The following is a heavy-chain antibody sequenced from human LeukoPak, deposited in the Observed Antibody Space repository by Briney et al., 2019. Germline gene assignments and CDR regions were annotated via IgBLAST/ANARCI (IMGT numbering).Heavy chain of an antibody. Sequence: ASVKVSCKASGYTFTSYDINWVRQATGQGLEWMGWMNPNSGNTGYAQKFQGRVTITRNTSISTAYMELSSLRSEDTAVYYCARGERRDGYIDYWGQGTLVTVSS. CDR2: MNPNSGNT. D-gene: IGHD5-24*01. V-gene: IGHV1-8*01. J-gene: IGHJ4*02. CDR3: ARGERRDGYIDY. CDR1: GYTFTSYD.